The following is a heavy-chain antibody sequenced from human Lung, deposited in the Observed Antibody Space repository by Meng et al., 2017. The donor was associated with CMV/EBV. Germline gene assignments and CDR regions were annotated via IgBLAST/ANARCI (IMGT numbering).Heavy chain of an antibody. CDR1: GFIVSDNY. J-gene: IGHJ6*02. V-gene: IGHV3-66*02. Sequence: GGSLRLSCAVSGFIVSDNYISGVRQAPGKGLECISVIYNEGRTFYVDSVKGRFTISRDNSKNTVYLQMSSLRADDTAVYFCARLSDPEWLPFAMDVWGQGTTVTVSS. D-gene: IGHD3-3*01. CDR2: IYNEGRT. CDR3: ARLSDPEWLPFAMDV.